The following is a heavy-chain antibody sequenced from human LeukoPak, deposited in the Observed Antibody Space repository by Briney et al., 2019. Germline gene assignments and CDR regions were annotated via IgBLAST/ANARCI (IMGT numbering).Heavy chain of an antibody. V-gene: IGHV3-23*01. D-gene: IGHD6-19*01. Sequence: GGSLRLPCAASGFTFSSYAMSWVRQAPGKGLEWVSATSGSGGSTYYADSVKGRFTISRDNSKNTLYLQMNSLRAEDTAVYYCAKESTRGAVARYYFDYWGQGTLVTVSS. CDR3: AKESTRGAVARYYFDY. J-gene: IGHJ4*02. CDR1: GFTFSSYA. CDR2: TSGSGGST.